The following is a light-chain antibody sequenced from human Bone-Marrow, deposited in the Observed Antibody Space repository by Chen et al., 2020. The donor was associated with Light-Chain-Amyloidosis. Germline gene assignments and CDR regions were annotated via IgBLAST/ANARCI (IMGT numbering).Light chain of an antibody. CDR1: SSDVGGDNH. J-gene: IGLJ1*01. CDR2: EVT. V-gene: IGLV2-14*01. CDR3: SSYTITNTLV. Sequence: QSALTQPASVSGNPGQSITISCTGTSSDVGGDNHVSWYQQHPDKAPKLMIYEVTNRPSWVPDRFSGSKSDNMASLTISGLQTEDEADYFCSSYTITNTLVFGSGTRVTVL.